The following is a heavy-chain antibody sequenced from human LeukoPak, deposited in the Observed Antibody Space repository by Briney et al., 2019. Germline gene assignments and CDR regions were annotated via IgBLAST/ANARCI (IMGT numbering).Heavy chain of an antibody. CDR2: INRDGSIT. J-gene: IGHJ4*02. Sequence: GGSLRLSCAASGFTFSSYWMDWVRQAPGKGLVWVARINRDGSITTYADSVKGRFTISRDNAKNSLYLQMNSLRAEDTAVYYCARDFYGSGSYYLWGQGTLVTVSS. CDR1: GFTFSSYW. V-gene: IGHV3-74*01. D-gene: IGHD3-10*01. CDR3: ARDFYGSGSYYL.